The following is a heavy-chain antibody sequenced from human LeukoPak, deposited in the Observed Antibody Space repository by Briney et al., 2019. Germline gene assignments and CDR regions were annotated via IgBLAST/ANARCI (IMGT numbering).Heavy chain of an antibody. CDR1: GFSFSDYY. D-gene: IGHD2-2*01. CDR2: MSNSGSTI. Sequence: GGSLRLSCAASGFSFSDYYMSWVRQAPGKGLEWVSYMSNSGSTIYYADSVKGRFTASRDISKNTLSLQMNSLRAEDTAVYHCATGRSCTTCYLPDYWGQGTLVTVSS. V-gene: IGHV3-11*04. CDR3: ATGRSCTTCYLPDY. J-gene: IGHJ4*02.